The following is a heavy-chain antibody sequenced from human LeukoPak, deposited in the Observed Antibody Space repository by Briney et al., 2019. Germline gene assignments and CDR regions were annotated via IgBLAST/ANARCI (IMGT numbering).Heavy chain of an antibody. Sequence: ASVKVFCKASGYTFGSYPMIWVRQAPGQGLEWMGWIDTNTGNPSNAQGFTGRFVFSLDTSVSTTFLYINNLKADDTAVYYCARGGGARLRYPFDYWGQGTLVTVSS. CDR2: IDTNTGNP. V-gene: IGHV7-4-1*02. D-gene: IGHD3-16*01. J-gene: IGHJ4*02. CDR3: ARGGGARLRYPFDY. CDR1: GYTFGSYP.